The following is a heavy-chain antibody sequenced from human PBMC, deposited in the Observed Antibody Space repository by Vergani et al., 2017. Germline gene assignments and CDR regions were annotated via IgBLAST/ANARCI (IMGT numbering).Heavy chain of an antibody. CDR2: IRSKANSYAT. CDR3: ARELELRSGFDY. CDR1: GFTFSGSA. D-gene: IGHD1-7*01. Sequence: EVQLVESGGGLVQPGGSLKLSCAASGFTFSGSAMHWVRQASGKGLEWVGRIRSKANSYATAYAASVKGRFTISRDDSKNTAYLQMNSLKTEDTAVYYCARELELRSGFDYWGQGTLVTVSS. J-gene: IGHJ4*02. V-gene: IGHV3-73*01.